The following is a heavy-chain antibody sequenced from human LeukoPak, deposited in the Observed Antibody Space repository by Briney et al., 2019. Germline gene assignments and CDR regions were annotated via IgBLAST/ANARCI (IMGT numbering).Heavy chain of an antibody. CDR3: ATRKTVVAYCYYYGMDV. V-gene: IGHV1-24*01. CDR2: FDPEDGET. CDR1: GYTLTELS. J-gene: IGHJ6*02. Sequence: GASVKVSCKVSGYTLTELSMHWVRQAPGKGLEWIGGFDPEDGETIYAQKFQGRVTMTEDTSTDTAYMELSSLRSEDAAVYYCATRKTVVAYCYYYGMDVWGQGTTVTVSS. D-gene: IGHD2-2*01.